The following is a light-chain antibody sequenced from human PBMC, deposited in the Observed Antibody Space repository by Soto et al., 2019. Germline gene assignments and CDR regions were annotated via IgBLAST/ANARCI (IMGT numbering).Light chain of an antibody. V-gene: IGKV3-20*01. Sequence: EIVLTQSPGTLSLSPGERATLSCRASQSVSSSYLAWYQQKPGQAPRLLIYGASSRATGIPDRFSGSGSGTDFSLTISRLEPEAVAVYYCQQYGSSPNTFGQGTKLENK. J-gene: IGKJ2*01. CDR2: GAS. CDR1: QSVSSSY. CDR3: QQYGSSPNT.